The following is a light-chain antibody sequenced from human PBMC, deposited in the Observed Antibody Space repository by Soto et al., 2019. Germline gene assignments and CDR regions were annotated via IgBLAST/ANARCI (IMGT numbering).Light chain of an antibody. CDR2: GNN. J-gene: IGLJ3*02. V-gene: IGLV1-47*01. CDR3: AVCDDSLSGVV. CDR1: SSNIGSNY. Sequence: QSVLTQPPSASGTPGQTVTISSSGSSSNIGSNYAFWYQHLPGTAPKLLIYGNNQRPSGVPDRFSGSRSGTSASLAISRLRAEDEADYYCAVCDDSLSGVVFGGGTKLTVL.